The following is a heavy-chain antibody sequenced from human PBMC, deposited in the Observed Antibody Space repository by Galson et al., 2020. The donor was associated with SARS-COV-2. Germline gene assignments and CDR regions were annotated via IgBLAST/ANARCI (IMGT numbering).Heavy chain of an antibody. Sequence: SETLSLTCTVSGGSISSNGYYWTWIRQHPGKGLEWIGYIYYSGSAYYSPSLKSRVTISVDTSKNQFSLKLTSVTAADTAVYYCARDSGYMVGATSAFDIWGQGTMVTVS. CDR2: IYYSGSA. D-gene: IGHD1-26*01. V-gene: IGHV4-31*03. J-gene: IGHJ3*02. CDR1: GGSISSNGYY. CDR3: ARDSGYMVGATSAFDI.